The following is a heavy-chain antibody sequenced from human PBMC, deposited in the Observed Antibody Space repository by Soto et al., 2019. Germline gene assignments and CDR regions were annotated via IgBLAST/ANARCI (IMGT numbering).Heavy chain of an antibody. CDR1: GFTFTRYS. V-gene: IGHV3-21*06. J-gene: IGHJ4*02. Sequence: GGSLRLSCAASGFTFTRYSMNWVRQAPGKGLEWVSSISSTTNYIYYGDSMKGRFTISRDNAKNSLYLEMNSLRAEGTAVYYCARESEDLTSNFDYWGQGTLVTVSS. CDR3: ARESEDLTSNFDY. CDR2: ISSTTNYI.